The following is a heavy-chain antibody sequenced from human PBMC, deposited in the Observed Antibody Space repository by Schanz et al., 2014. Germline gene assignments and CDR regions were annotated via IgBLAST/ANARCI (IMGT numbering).Heavy chain of an antibody. Sequence: QVQLVESGGGLVKPGGSLRLSCTASGFTFRDYQMTWIRQAPGKGLEWVSGISWNGGTKDYADSVKGRFTISRDNAKNSLYLEMTSLRGEDTAVYYCARENLNWEAFDIWGQGTVVTVSS. CDR3: ARENLNWEAFDI. CDR1: GFTFRDYQ. V-gene: IGHV3-11*01. CDR2: ISWNGGTK. D-gene: IGHD7-27*01. J-gene: IGHJ3*02.